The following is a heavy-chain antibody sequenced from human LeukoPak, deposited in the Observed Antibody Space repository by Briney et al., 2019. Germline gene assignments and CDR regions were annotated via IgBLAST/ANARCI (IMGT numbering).Heavy chain of an antibody. J-gene: IGHJ4*02. V-gene: IGHV1-69*05. CDR3: AILEEWLLCR. Sequence: GASVKVSCKASGGTFSSYAISWVRQAPGQGLEWMGGVVPIFGTANYAQKFQGRVTITTDESTSTAYMELSSLRSEDTAVYYCAILEEWLLCRWGQGTLVTVSS. D-gene: IGHD3-3*01. CDR2: VVPIFGTA. CDR1: GGTFSSYA.